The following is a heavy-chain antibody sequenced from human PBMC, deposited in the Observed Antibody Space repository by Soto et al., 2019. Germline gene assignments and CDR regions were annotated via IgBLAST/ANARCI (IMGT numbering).Heavy chain of an antibody. D-gene: IGHD3-3*01. Sequence: ASVKVSCKASGYTFTSYGISWVRQAPGQGLEWMGWISAYNGNTKYAQKLQGRVTMTADTSTSTAYMELRSLRSNDTAVYYCERDGPTYYDFWSGYYDYWGQGTMVTVSS. J-gene: IGHJ4*02. CDR2: ISAYNGNT. V-gene: IGHV1-18*01. CDR3: ERDGPTYYDFWSGYYDY. CDR1: GYTFTSYG.